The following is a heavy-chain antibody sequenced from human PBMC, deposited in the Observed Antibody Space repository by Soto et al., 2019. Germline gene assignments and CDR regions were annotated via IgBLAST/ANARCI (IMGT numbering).Heavy chain of an antibody. CDR2: ISSSSSTI. J-gene: IGHJ1*01. D-gene: IGHD4-17*01. CDR3: ARDYGDSPEYFQH. CDR1: GFTFSSYS. Sequence: EVQLVESGGGLVQPGGSLRLSCAASGFTFSSYSMNWVRQAPGKGLEWVSYISSSSSTIYYADSVKGRFTISRDNAKNSLYLQMNSLRAEDTAVYYRARDYGDSPEYFQHWGQGTLVTVSS. V-gene: IGHV3-48*01.